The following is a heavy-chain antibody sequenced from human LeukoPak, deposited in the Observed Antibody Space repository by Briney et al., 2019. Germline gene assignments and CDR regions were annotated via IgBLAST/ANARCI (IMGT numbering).Heavy chain of an antibody. V-gene: IGHV3-7*01. CDR1: GSTFSSYW. J-gene: IGHJ4*02. Sequence: PGGSLRLSCAASGSTFSSYWMSWVRQAPGKGLEWVANIKQDGSEKYYVDSVKGRFTISRDNAKNSLYLQMNSLRAEDTAVYYCARAYYQGDYWGQGTLVTVSS. CDR2: IKQDGSEK. CDR3: ARAYYQGDY. D-gene: IGHD3-22*01.